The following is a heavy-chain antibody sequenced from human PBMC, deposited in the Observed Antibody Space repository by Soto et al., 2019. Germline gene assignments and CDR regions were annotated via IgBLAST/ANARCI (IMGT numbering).Heavy chain of an antibody. Sequence: GGSLRLSCAASGFTFSSYAMSWVRQAPRKGLEWVSTISGTGGSTYYPDSVKGRFTISRDNSKNTVYLQMNSLRAEDAAVYYCAKEMTSGYYLFDYWGQGTLVTVSS. CDR2: ISGTGGST. J-gene: IGHJ4*02. CDR3: AKEMTSGYYLFDY. CDR1: GFTFSSYA. V-gene: IGHV3-23*01. D-gene: IGHD3-22*01.